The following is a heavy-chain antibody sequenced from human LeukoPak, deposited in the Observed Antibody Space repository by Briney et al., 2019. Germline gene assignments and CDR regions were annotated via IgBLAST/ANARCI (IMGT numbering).Heavy chain of an antibody. CDR3: ARKGPKVTSFGVVNRKTYMDV. V-gene: IGHV4-34*01. CDR2: INHSGST. J-gene: IGHJ6*03. CDR1: GGSFSGYY. Sequence: SETLSLTCAVYGGSFSGYYWSWIRQPPGRGLEWIGEINHSGSTNYNPSLKSRVTISVVTSKNQFSLKLSSVTAADTAVYYCARKGPKVTSFGVVNRKTYMDVWGKGTTVTVSS. D-gene: IGHD3-3*01.